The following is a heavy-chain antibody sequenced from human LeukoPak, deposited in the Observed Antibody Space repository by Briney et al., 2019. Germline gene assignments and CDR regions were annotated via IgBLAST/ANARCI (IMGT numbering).Heavy chain of an antibody. CDR3: ARRAEYSSSYYYYYYMDV. CDR2: IYTSGST. CDR1: GGSISSYY. V-gene: IGHV4-4*09. J-gene: IGHJ6*03. D-gene: IGHD6-6*01. Sequence: SETLSLTCTVSGGSISSYYWSWIRQPPGKGLEWIGYIYTSGSTNYNPSLKNRVTISVDTSKNQFSLKLSSVTAADTAVYYCARRAEYSSSYYYYYYMDVWGKGTTVTVSS.